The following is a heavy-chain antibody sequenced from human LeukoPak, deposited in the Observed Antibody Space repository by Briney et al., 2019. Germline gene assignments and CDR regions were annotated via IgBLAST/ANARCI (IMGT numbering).Heavy chain of an antibody. CDR2: FDPEDGET. CDR3: ATGANDIVATIEGFDY. D-gene: IGHD5-12*01. Sequence: ASVKVSCKVSGYTLTELSMHWVRQAPGKGLEWMGGFDPEDGETIYAQKFQGRVTMTEDTSTDTAYMELSSLRSEDTAVYYCATGANDIVATIEGFDYWGQGTLVTVSS. J-gene: IGHJ4*02. CDR1: GYTLTELS. V-gene: IGHV1-24*01.